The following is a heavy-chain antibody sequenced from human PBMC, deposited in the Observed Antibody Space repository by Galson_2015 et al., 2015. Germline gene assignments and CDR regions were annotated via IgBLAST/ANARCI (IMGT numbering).Heavy chain of an antibody. J-gene: IGHJ3*02. V-gene: IGHV3-21*01. CDR3: ARESARIVGVYDAFDI. CDR1: GFTFSSYT. Sequence: SLRLSCAGSGFTFSSYTMNWVRQAPGKGLEWVSSITSSGRYIYYADSVKGRFTISRDNAKNSLYLQMNSLRAEDTAVYYCARESARIVGVYDAFDIWGQGTMVTASS. D-gene: IGHD2-21*01. CDR2: ITSSGRYI.